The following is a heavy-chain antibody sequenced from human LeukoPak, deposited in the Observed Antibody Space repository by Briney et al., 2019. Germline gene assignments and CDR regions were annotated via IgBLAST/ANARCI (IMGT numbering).Heavy chain of an antibody. Sequence: SETLSLTCTVSGGSISSSSYYWGWIRQPPGEGLEWIGSIYYSGSTYYNPSLKSRVTISVDTSKNQFSLKLSSVTAADTAVYYCARHPDIASYSWFDPWGQGTLVTVSS. CDR3: ARHPDIASYSWFDP. CDR1: GGSISSSSYY. V-gene: IGHV4-39*01. J-gene: IGHJ5*02. CDR2: IYYSGST. D-gene: IGHD2-15*01.